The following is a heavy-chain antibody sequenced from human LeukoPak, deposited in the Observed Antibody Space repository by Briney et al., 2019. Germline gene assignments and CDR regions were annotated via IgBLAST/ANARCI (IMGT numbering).Heavy chain of an antibody. D-gene: IGHD2-2*01. V-gene: IGHV1-46*01. CDR2: INPSGGST. J-gene: IGHJ5*02. CDR3: ARDQGVVPAAIMIFDP. Sequence: ASVNVSCKASGYTFTSYYMHWVRQAPGQGLEWMGIINPSGGSTSYAQKFQGRVTMTKDTSTSTVYMELSSLRSEDTAVYYCARDQGVVPAAIMIFDPWGQGTLVTVSS. CDR1: GYTFTSYY.